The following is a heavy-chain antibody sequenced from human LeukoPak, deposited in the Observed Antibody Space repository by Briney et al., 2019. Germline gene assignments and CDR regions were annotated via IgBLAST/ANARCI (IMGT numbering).Heavy chain of an antibody. CDR2: ISAYNGNT. CDR3: ARTDIVATIYPFDY. J-gene: IGHJ4*02. V-gene: IGHV1-18*04. CDR1: GYTFTGYY. D-gene: IGHD5-12*01. Sequence: ASVKVSCKASGYTFTGYYMHWVRQAPGQGLEWMGWISAYNGNTNYAQKLQGRVTMTTDTSTSTAYMELRSLRSDDTAVYYCARTDIVATIYPFDYWGQGTLVTVSS.